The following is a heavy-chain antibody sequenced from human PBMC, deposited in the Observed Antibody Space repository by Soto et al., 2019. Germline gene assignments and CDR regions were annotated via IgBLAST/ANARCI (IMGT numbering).Heavy chain of an antibody. CDR2: IYNDGSYT. V-gene: IGHV3-74*01. CDR1: GFIFKMYW. J-gene: IGHJ4*02. Sequence: VGSLRLSCAASGFIFKMYWMHWVRQTPGKGLVWISRIYNDGSYTDYADSVKGRFTISRDNVNDTLYLQMNNLRAEDSGLYYCTRGPRPITTGTGDYWGQGTKVTVSS. CDR3: TRGPRPITTGTGDY. D-gene: IGHD3-10*01.